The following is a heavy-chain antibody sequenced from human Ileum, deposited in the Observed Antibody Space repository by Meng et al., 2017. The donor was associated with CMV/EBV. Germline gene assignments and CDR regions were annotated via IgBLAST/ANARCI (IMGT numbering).Heavy chain of an antibody. J-gene: IGHJ4*02. V-gene: IGHV1-3*01. Sequence: QGQLVQSGAGVKNPGASVTVSCKASVYTFTSYAMHWVRQAPGQRLEWMGWINAVNGNTKYSQKFQGRVTITRDTSASTAYMELSSLRSEDTAVYYCARIGYGAHFDYWGQGTLVTVSS. CDR2: INAVNGNT. D-gene: IGHD4-17*01. CDR3: ARIGYGAHFDY. CDR1: VYTFTSYA.